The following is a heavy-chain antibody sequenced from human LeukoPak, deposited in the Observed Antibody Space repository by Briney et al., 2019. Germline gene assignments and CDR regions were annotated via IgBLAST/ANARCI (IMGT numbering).Heavy chain of an antibody. J-gene: IGHJ4*02. CDR3: ARGVAAAGRFDY. V-gene: IGHV4-61*02. Sequence: SQTLSLTCTVSGGSISSSSYYWSWIRQPAGKGLEWIGRLYTSGSTNYNPSLKSRVTISVDTSKNQVSLKLSSVTAADTAVYYCARGVAAAGRFDYWGQGTLVTVSS. D-gene: IGHD6-13*01. CDR2: LYTSGST. CDR1: GGSISSSSYY.